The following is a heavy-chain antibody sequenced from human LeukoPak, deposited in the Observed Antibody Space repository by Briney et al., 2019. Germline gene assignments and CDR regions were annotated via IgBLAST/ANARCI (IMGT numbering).Heavy chain of an antibody. CDR1: GGTFSSYA. V-gene: IGHV1-69*05. Sequence: ASVKVSCKASGGTFSSYAISWMRQAPGQGLEWMGGIIPIFGTANYAQKFQGRVTITTDESTSTAYMELSSLRSEDTAVYYCARGLRMAAAITDYYMDVWGKGTTVTVSS. J-gene: IGHJ6*03. CDR3: ARGLRMAAAITDYYMDV. D-gene: IGHD6-13*01. CDR2: IIPIFGTA.